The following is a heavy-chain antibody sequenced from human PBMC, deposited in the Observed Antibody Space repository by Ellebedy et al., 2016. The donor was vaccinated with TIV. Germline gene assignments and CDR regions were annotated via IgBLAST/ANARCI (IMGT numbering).Heavy chain of an antibody. CDR1: GFTFSSSD. CDR3: ARDGTGTTLGFDY. D-gene: IGHD1-7*01. CDR2: DGTDGYHK. V-gene: IGHV3-30*03. J-gene: IGHJ4*02. Sequence: PGGSLRLSCVASGFTFSSSDMHWVRQTPGKGLEWLSHDGTDGYHKYYADSVKGRFTTSRDISKNTLFLQMNSLRAEDTAVYYCARDGTGTTLGFDYWGQGALVTVSS.